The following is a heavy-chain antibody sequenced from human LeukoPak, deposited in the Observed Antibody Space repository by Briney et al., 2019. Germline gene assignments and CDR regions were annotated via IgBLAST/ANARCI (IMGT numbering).Heavy chain of an antibody. D-gene: IGHD7-27*01. CDR3: ARRGNWGFFDY. CDR2: INTSGST. J-gene: IGHJ4*02. V-gene: IGHV4-4*09. Sequence: KPSETLSLTCTVSGGSISSNYWSWIRQPPGKGLEWIGYINTSGSTTYNPSLKSRVSISLDTSRNQFSLKLTSVTAADTAVYYCARRGNWGFFDYWGQGILVSVSS. CDR1: GGSISSNY.